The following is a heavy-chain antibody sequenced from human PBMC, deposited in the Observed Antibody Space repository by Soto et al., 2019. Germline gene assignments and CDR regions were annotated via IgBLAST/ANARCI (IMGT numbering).Heavy chain of an antibody. D-gene: IGHD5-12*01. CDR3: ARGHWSTMGDY. V-gene: IGHV4-61*01. Sequence: PSETLSLTCTVSGDSISSCWDYWRWIRQPPGKGLEWIGYIYYSGSTNYNPSLKSRVTISVDTSKNQFSLKLSSVTAADTAVYYCARGHWSTMGDYWGQGTLVTVSS. J-gene: IGHJ4*02. CDR2: IYYSGST. CDR1: GDSISSCWDY.